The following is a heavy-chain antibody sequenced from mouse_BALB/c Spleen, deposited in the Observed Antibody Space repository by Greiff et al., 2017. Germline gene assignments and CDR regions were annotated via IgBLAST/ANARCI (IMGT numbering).Heavy chain of an antibody. Sequence: EVKLVESGPGLVKPSQSLSLTCTVTGYSITSDYAWNWIRQFPGNKLEWMGYISYSGSTSYNPSLKSRISITRDTSKNQFFLQLNSVTTEDTATYYCARYGNYPYAMDYWGQGTSVTVSS. J-gene: IGHJ4*01. CDR3: ARYGNYPYAMDY. D-gene: IGHD2-1*01. V-gene: IGHV3-2*02. CDR2: ISYSGST. CDR1: GYSITSDYA.